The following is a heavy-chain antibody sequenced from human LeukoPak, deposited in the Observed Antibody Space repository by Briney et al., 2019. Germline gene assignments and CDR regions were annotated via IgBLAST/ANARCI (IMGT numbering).Heavy chain of an antibody. Sequence: AGGSLRLSCTGSGFTFSDYEMNWVRQAPGKGLEWISCISNSGSIIYYADSVKGRFTISRDNAKNSLFLQMHSLRAEDTAVYYCARGPSVGSGWSPDYWGQGTLVTVSS. D-gene: IGHD6-19*01. CDR2: ISNSGSII. CDR3: ARGPSVGSGWSPDY. CDR1: GFTFSDYE. V-gene: IGHV3-48*03. J-gene: IGHJ4*02.